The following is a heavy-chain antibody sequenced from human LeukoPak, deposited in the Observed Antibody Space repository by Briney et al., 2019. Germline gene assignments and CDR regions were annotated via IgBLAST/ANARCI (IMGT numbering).Heavy chain of an antibody. J-gene: IGHJ4*02. CDR1: GYTFTGYY. V-gene: IGHV1-2*06. Sequence: ASVKVSCKASGYTFTGYYMHWARQAPGQGLEWMGRIDPNSGGTNYAQKFQGRVTMTRDTSISTAYMELSRLRSDDTAVYYCATAAAGTGFDYWGQGTLVIVSS. CDR3: ATAAAGTGFDY. D-gene: IGHD6-13*01. CDR2: IDPNSGGT.